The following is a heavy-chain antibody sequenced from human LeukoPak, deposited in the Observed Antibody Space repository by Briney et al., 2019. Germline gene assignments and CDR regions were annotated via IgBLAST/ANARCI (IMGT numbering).Heavy chain of an antibody. CDR3: ARSRGNFDWLID. CDR2: IYTSGST. V-gene: IGHV4-61*02. D-gene: IGHD3-9*01. J-gene: IGHJ4*02. CDR1: GGSINSGSYY. Sequence: SQTLSLTCTVSGGSINSGSYYWSWIRQPAGKGLEWIGRIYTSGSTNYNPSLKSRVTISVDTSKNQFSLKLSSVTAADTAVYYCARSRGNFDWLIDWGQGTLVTVSS.